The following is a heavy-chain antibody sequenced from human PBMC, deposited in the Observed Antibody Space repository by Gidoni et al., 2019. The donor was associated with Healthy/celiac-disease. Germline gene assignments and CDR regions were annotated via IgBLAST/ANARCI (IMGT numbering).Heavy chain of an antibody. D-gene: IGHD3-3*01. Sequence: QVQLVQSGAEVKKPGASVKVSCKASGYTFTSYDINWVRQATGQGLEWMGWMNPNSGNTGYAQKFQGRVTMTRNTSISTAYMELSSLRSEDTAVYYCARQYDFWSGRKGYYYYGMDVWGQGTTVTVSS. CDR1: GYTFTSYD. CDR3: ARQYDFWSGRKGYYYYGMDV. J-gene: IGHJ6*02. CDR2: MNPNSGNT. V-gene: IGHV1-8*01.